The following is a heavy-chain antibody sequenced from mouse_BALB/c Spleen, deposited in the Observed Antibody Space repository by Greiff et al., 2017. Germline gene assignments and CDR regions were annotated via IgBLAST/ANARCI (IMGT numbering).Heavy chain of an antibody. CDR1: GYAFSSSW. J-gene: IGHJ1*01. CDR3: ARSGYDYDGYFDV. Sequence: QVQLQQSGPELVKPGASVKISCKASGYAFSSSWMNWVKQRPGQGLEWIGRIYPGDGDTNYNGKFKGKATLTADKSSSTAYMQLSSLTSVDSAVYFCARSGYDYDGYFDVWGAGTTGTVSS. CDR2: IYPGDGDT. V-gene: IGHV1-82*01. D-gene: IGHD2-4*01.